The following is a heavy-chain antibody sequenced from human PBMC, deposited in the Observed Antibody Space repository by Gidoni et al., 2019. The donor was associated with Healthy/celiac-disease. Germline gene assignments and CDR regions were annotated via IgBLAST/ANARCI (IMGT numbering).Heavy chain of an antibody. CDR1: GGSFSGYY. D-gene: IGHD6-13*01. J-gene: IGHJ4*02. V-gene: IGHV4-34*01. CDR2: INHSGST. Sequence: QVQLQQWGAGLLKPSETLSLTCAVYGGSFSGYYWSWIRQPPGKGLEWIGEINHSGSTNYNPSLKSRVTISVDTSKNQFSLKLSSVTAADTAVYYCARLSIAAAGEFDYWGQGTLVTVSS. CDR3: ARLSIAAAGEFDY.